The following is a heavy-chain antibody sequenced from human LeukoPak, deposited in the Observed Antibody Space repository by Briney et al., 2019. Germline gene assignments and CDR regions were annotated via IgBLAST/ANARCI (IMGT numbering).Heavy chain of an antibody. Sequence: SETLSLTCTISGDSISSYAWSWIRRPPGKGLEWIGDISRSGDTNYSPSLKSRLTISVDMSKNQFSLKLRSVTAADTAVYYCAKDRGGGRDAFDIWGQGTVVTVSS. CDR2: ISRSGDT. V-gene: IGHV4-59*01. CDR1: GDSISSYA. D-gene: IGHD3-10*01. CDR3: AKDRGGGRDAFDI. J-gene: IGHJ3*02.